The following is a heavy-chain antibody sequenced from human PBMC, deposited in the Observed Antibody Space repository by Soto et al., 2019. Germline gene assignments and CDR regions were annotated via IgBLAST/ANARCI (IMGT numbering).Heavy chain of an antibody. V-gene: IGHV3-23*01. J-gene: IGHJ4*02. CDR1: GFTFSSCA. Sequence: GGSLRLSCAASGFTFSSCAMTWVRQAPGKGLEWVSAIGGSGGSTYYADSVKGRFTISRDNSKNTLYLQMNSLRAEDTALYYCARLGGTGYYAGSVYWGQGTQVTVSS. D-gene: IGHD3-9*01. CDR3: ARLGGTGYYAGSVY. CDR2: IGGSGGST.